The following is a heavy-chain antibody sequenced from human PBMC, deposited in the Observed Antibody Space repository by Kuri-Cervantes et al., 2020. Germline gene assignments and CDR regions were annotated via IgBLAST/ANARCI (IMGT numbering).Heavy chain of an antibody. Sequence: GESLKISCSVAGFTFGTHWMSWVRQAPGKGLEWVANIKEDGRDTFYVDSVKGRFIISRDNDKNSLHLQMNRLRVEDTAVYFCAREKGAEVWNYVRYFDYWGQGALVTVSS. J-gene: IGHJ4*02. D-gene: IGHD3-16*01. V-gene: IGHV3-7*01. CDR2: IKEDGRDT. CDR3: AREKGAEVWNYVRYFDY. CDR1: GFTFGTHW.